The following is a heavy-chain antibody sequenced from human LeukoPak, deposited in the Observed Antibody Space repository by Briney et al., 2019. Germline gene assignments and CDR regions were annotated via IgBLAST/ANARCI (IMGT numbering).Heavy chain of an antibody. V-gene: IGHV4-59*01. CDR2: IHYSGRT. D-gene: IGHD3-16*01. Sequence: PSETLSLTCTVSGGSMTTYYWSWIREAPGKGLEWIGNIHYSGRTNYNPSLKSRVTISVDTSKNRFSLKLRSVTAADTAVYYCARDNPTMITPSEYRGQGTLVTVSP. J-gene: IGHJ4*02. CDR3: ARDNPTMITPSEY. CDR1: GGSMTTYY.